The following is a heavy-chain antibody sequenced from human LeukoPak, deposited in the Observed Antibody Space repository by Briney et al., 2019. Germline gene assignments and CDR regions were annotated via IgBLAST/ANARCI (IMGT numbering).Heavy chain of an antibody. Sequence: GGSPRLSCAASGFTLSTYAMSWVRPTPGKGLEWVAATSSSDAGTYHADSVRGRFTISRDNSKNTLYLQMNSLRAEDAAVYFCAKAPVTSCRGAYCYPFDSWGQGTLVTVSS. CDR3: AKAPVTSCRGAYCYPFDS. CDR2: TSSSDAGT. V-gene: IGHV3-23*01. D-gene: IGHD2-21*01. CDR1: GFTLSTYA. J-gene: IGHJ4*02.